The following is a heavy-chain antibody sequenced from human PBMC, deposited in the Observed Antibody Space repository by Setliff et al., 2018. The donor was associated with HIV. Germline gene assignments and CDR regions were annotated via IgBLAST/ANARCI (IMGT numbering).Heavy chain of an antibody. CDR1: GGTFSSYA. V-gene: IGHV1-69*13. Sequence: SVKVSCKASGGTFSSYAISWVRQAPGQGLEWMGRIIPIFGTANYAQKFQGRVTITADESTSTAHMELSSLRSEDTAVYYCARGATITYYFDYWGQGTLVTVSS. CDR2: IIPIFGTA. J-gene: IGHJ4*02. CDR3: ARGATITYYFDY. D-gene: IGHD5-12*01.